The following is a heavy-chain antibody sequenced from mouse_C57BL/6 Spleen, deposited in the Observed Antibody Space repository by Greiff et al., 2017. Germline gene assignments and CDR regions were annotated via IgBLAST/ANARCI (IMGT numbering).Heavy chain of an antibody. CDR1: GFTFSSYA. Sequence: EVQLVESGEGLVKPGGSLKLSCAASGFTFSSYAMSWVRQTPEKRLEWVAYISSGGDYISYADTVKGRFTISRDNPRNTLYLQMSSLKSEDTAMYDCTRDQGGITTVVGDYWGQGTTRTVSS. V-gene: IGHV5-9-1*02. J-gene: IGHJ2*01. CDR2: ISSGGDYI. D-gene: IGHD1-1*01. CDR3: TRDQGGITTVVGDY.